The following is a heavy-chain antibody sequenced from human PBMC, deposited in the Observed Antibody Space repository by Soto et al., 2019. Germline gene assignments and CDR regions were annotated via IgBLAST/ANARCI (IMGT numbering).Heavy chain of an antibody. CDR3: AKSLIAVAGTGGY. CDR2: ISYDGSNK. Sequence: QVQLVESGGGVVQPGRSLRLSCAASGFTFSSYGMHWVRQAPGKGLEWVAVISYDGSNKHYADSVKGRFTISRDNSKNTLYLQMNSLRAEDTAVYYCAKSLIAVAGTGGYWGQGTLVTVSS. V-gene: IGHV3-30*18. CDR1: GFTFSSYG. J-gene: IGHJ4*02. D-gene: IGHD6-19*01.